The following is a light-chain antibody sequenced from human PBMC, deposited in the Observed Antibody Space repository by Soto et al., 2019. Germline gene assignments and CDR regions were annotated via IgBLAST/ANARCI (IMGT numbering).Light chain of an antibody. CDR1: QGIRSA. V-gene: IGKV1-6*01. CDR2: AAS. Sequence: AIQLTQSPSSLSASVGDRVTITCRASQGIRSALGWYQQKPGKVPKLLIYAASTLQSGVPSRFSGSGSGTDFTLTISSLQPEDFATYYCLPDFSYFWAFGQGTKVEVK. J-gene: IGKJ1*01. CDR3: LPDFSYFWA.